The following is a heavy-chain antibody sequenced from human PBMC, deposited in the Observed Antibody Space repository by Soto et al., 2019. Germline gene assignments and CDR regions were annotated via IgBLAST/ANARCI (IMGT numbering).Heavy chain of an antibody. Sequence: PSETLSLTCTVSGGSISSSIYYWGGIRHPPGKGLEWIGSIYYSGSTYYNPSLKSRVTISVDTSKNQFSLKLSSVTAADTAVYYCARTSLVVVAATMDYYGMDVWGQGTTVTVSS. V-gene: IGHV4-39*01. CDR3: ARTSLVVVAATMDYYGMDV. J-gene: IGHJ6*02. CDR1: GGSISSSIYY. D-gene: IGHD2-15*01. CDR2: IYYSGST.